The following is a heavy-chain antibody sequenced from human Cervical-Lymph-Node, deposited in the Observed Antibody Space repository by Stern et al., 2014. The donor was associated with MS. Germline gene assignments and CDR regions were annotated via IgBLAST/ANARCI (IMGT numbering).Heavy chain of an antibody. CDR1: GFTFSHYS. V-gene: IGHV3-21*01. D-gene: IGHD4-17*01. CDR2: ISNITSHT. Sequence: EVQLLESGGGLVKPGESLRLSCDASGFTFSHYSINWVRQAPGKWLEWISSISNITSHTYYADSVEARFTISRDSAKDSVSLHMVSLRAEDTAVYYCARARVGDYARSPHLDSWGQGTLVTVSS. CDR3: ARARVGDYARSPHLDS. J-gene: IGHJ4*02.